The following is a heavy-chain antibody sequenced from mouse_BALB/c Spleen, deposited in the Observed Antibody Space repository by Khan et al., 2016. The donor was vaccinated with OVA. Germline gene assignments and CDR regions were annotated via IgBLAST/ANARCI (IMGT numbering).Heavy chain of an antibody. CDR2: IYPGSGST. J-gene: IGHJ3*01. D-gene: IGHD2-1*01. V-gene: IGHV1-77*01. Sequence: QVQLKQSGPELVKPGASVKMSCKVSGYTFTDYIMSWVKQRTGQGLGWIGEIYPGSGSTYYNEKFKGKATLTADTSSNTAYMHLSSLTSDDSAVYFCSRSPYGNGFAYWGQGTPVTVSA. CDR3: SRSPYGNGFAY. CDR1: GYTFTDYI.